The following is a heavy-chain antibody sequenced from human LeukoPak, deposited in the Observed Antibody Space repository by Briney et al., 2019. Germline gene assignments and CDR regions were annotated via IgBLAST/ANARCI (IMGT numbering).Heavy chain of an antibody. CDR3: AKDLNVRGYSYGIDY. D-gene: IGHD5-18*01. V-gene: IGHV3-23*01. J-gene: IGHJ4*02. Sequence: PGGSLRLSCAASGFTFSNYAMSWVRQAPGKGLEWVSAISGSGGSTYYADSVKGRFTISRDNSKNTLYLQMNSLRAEDTAVYYCAKDLNVRGYSYGIDYWGQGTLVTVSS. CDR1: GFTFSNYA. CDR2: ISGSGGST.